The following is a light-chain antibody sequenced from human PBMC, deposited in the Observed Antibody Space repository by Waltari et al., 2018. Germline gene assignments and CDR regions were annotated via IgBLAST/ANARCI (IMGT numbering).Light chain of an antibody. V-gene: IGLV2-14*03. CDR2: DFG. CDR1: SSDVGGYNS. Sequence: QSALTQPASVSGSPGQSITISCTGISSDVGGYNSVSWYQQHPGKAPKVMIYDFGYRPSGVSSRFSGSKSGNTASLTISGLQAEDEADYYCTSYASSSTLVFGGGTKLTVL. CDR3: TSYASSSTLV. J-gene: IGLJ2*01.